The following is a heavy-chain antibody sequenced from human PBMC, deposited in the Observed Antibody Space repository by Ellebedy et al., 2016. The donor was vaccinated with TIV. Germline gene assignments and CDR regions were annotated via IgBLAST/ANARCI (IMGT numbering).Heavy chain of an antibody. J-gene: IGHJ6*02. D-gene: IGHD2-21*01. CDR3: AREGTIVKTPEDFGMDV. CDR2: ISYDGSDN. CDR1: GFTFSSYG. Sequence: PGGSLRLSCAASGFTFSSYGMHWVRQAPGKGLEWVAVISYDGSDNDYAEAGKGRFTISREKSKTTWYLHMNSVRAEDTAIYYCAREGTIVKTPEDFGMDVWGQGTTVTVSS. V-gene: IGHV3-30*03.